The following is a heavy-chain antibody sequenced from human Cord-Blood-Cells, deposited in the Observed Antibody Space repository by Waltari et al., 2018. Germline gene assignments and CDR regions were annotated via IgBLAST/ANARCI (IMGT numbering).Heavy chain of an antibody. CDR1: GGSISSYY. V-gene: IGHV4-4*07. Sequence: QVQLQESGPGLVKPSETLSLTCTVSGGSISSYYWSWIRQPAGKGLEWIGRIYTSGSTNYNPSLKSRVTMSVDTSKNQFSLKLSSVTAADTAVYYCAGEDTGSWYYYYYYMDVWGKGTTVTVSS. CDR3: AGEDTGSWYYYYYYMDV. D-gene: IGHD6-13*01. J-gene: IGHJ6*03. CDR2: IYTSGST.